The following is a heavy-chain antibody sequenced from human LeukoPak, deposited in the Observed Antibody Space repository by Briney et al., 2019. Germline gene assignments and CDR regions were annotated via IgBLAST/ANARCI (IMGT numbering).Heavy chain of an antibody. J-gene: IGHJ6*03. CDR2: MNPNSGNT. Sequence: ASVKVSCKASGYTFTSYDINWVRQATGQGLEWMGWMNPNSGNTGYAQKFQGRVTMTRNTSISTAYMELGSLRSEDTAVYYCARGLRSGGLLWFREFMPPGIGHNYYYYYMDVWGKGTTVTVSS. CDR3: ARGLRSGGLLWFREFMPPGIGHNYYYYYMDV. V-gene: IGHV1-8*01. CDR1: GYTFTSYD. D-gene: IGHD3-10*01.